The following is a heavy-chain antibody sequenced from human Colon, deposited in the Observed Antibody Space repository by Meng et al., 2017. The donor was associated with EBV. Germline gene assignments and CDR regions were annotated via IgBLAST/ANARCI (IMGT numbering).Heavy chain of an antibody. CDR3: ARGGGVIKGLVTWFDP. Sequence: QGQLRQWGAELVKPSETLSLTCGVYGGSLSGYYWSWIRQTPGKGLEWIGEINHSGTINYNPSLRSRVTISVDRSNNQFSLRLSSVTAADTAVYYCARGGGVIKGLVTWFDPWGQGTLVTVSS. J-gene: IGHJ5*02. V-gene: IGHV4-34*01. CDR1: GGSLSGYY. D-gene: IGHD2-8*01. CDR2: INHSGTI.